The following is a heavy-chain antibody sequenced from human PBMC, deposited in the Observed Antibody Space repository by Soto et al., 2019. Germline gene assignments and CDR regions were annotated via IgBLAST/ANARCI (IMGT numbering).Heavy chain of an antibody. CDR1: GFTFSSYS. D-gene: IGHD2-2*01. CDR3: ARPQSVVVPAAPQRRSYYYYGMDV. Sequence: LRLSCAASGFTFSSYSMNWVRQAPGKGLEWVSSISSSSSYIYYADSVKGRFTISRDNAKNSLYLQMNSLRAEDTAVYYCARPQSVVVPAAPQRRSYYYYGMDVWGQGTTVTVSS. J-gene: IGHJ6*02. V-gene: IGHV3-21*01. CDR2: ISSSSSYI.